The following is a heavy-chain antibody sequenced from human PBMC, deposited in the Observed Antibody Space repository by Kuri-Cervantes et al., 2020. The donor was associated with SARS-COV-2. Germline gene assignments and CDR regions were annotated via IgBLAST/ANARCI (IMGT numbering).Heavy chain of an antibody. CDR2: IWYDGSNK. Sequence: GESLKISCAASGFTFSSYGMHWVRQAPGKGLEWVAVIWYDGSNKYYADSVKGRFTISRDNSKNTLYLQMNSLRAEDTAVYYCARGKYGPIVWGQGTLVTVSS. CDR1: GFTFSSYG. D-gene: IGHD2-8*01. V-gene: IGHV3-33*01. CDR3: ARGKYGPIV. J-gene: IGHJ4*02.